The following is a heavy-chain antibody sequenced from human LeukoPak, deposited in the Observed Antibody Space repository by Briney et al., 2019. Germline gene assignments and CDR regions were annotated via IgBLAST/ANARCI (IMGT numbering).Heavy chain of an antibody. J-gene: IGHJ4*02. D-gene: IGHD4-17*01. Sequence: GGSLRLSCAASGFTFSSYGMHWVRQAPGKGLEWVAFIRYDGSNKYYADSVKGRFTISRDNAKNSLYLQMNSLRAEDTAVYYCARGTVTDYWGQGTLVTVSS. CDR2: IRYDGSNK. V-gene: IGHV3-30*02. CDR1: GFTFSSYG. CDR3: ARGTVTDY.